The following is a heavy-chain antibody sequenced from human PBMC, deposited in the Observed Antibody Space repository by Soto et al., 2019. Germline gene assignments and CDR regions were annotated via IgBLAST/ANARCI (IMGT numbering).Heavy chain of an antibody. CDR3: ARDKMIVVVPISSHNWFDP. CDR1: GFTFSSYS. Sequence: GGSLRLSCAASGFTFSSYSMNWVRQAPGKWLEWVSSISSSSSYIYYADSVKGRFTISRDNAKNSLYLQMNSLRAEDTAVYYCARDKMIVVVPISSHNWFDPWGQGXLVTVSS. D-gene: IGHD2-2*01. CDR2: ISSSSSYI. V-gene: IGHV3-21*01. J-gene: IGHJ5*02.